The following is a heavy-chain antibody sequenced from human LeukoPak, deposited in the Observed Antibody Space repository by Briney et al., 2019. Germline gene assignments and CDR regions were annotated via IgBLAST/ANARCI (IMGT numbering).Heavy chain of an antibody. J-gene: IGHJ4*02. Sequence: PSETLSLTCTVSGGTISSYYWSWIRQPAGKGLEWIGRIYTSGSTNYNPSLKSRVTMSVDTSKNQFSLKLSSVTAADTAVYYCARGYFNNYGYYIDYWGQGTLVTVSS. CDR1: GGTISSYY. V-gene: IGHV4-4*07. CDR3: ARGYFNNYGYYIDY. D-gene: IGHD5-18*01. CDR2: IYTSGST.